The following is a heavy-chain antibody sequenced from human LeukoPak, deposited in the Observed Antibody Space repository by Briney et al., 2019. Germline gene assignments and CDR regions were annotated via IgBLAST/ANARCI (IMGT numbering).Heavy chain of an antibody. CDR3: ARDAGITGTTDLDY. J-gene: IGHJ4*02. V-gene: IGHV3-23*01. Sequence: QAGGSLRLSCAASGFTFSSYAMSWVRQAPGKGLEWVSAISGSGGSTYYADSVKGRFTISRDNAKSSLYLQMNSLRAEDTAVYYCARDAGITGTTDLDYWGQGTLVTVSS. CDR2: ISGSGGST. CDR1: GFTFSSYA. D-gene: IGHD1-7*01.